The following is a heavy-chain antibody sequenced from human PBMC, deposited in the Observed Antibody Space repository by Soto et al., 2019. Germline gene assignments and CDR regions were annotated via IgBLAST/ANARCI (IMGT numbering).Heavy chain of an antibody. D-gene: IGHD2-8*02. CDR2: ILVGGST. V-gene: IGHV3-23*01. Sequence: SLRLSCAASGFTCSSYDMSWVRQAPGKGLEWVSTILVGGSTHYPDSVKGRFTISRDNSKNTVFLQMNSLTAGDTAVYYCAKATATGGGAFDICGQGTMVTVSS. J-gene: IGHJ3*02. CDR3: AKATATGGGAFDI. CDR1: GFTCSSYD.